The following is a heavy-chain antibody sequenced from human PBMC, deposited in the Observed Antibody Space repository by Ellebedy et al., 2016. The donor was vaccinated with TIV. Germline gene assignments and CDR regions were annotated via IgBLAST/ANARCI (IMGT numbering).Heavy chain of an antibody. D-gene: IGHD2-2*01. CDR2: IRSKAYGGTT. CDR1: GFTFRSYW. V-gene: IGHV3-49*04. J-gene: IGHJ5*02. Sequence: GESLKISCVASGFTFRSYWMSWVRQAPGKGLEWVGFIRSKAYGGTTEYAASVKGRFTISRNDSKSIAYLQMNSLKTEDTAVYYCTRFSGIVVVPADDWFDPWGQGTLVTVSS. CDR3: TRFSGIVVVPADDWFDP.